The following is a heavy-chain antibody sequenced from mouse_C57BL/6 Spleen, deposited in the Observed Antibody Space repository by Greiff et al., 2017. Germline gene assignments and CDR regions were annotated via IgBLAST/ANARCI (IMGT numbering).Heavy chain of an antibody. CDR1: GYTFTDYN. CDR3: ARGDYGSSPFAY. J-gene: IGHJ3*01. Sequence: VQLKQSGPELVKPGASVKMSCKASGYTFTDYNMHWVKQSHGKSLEWIGYMNPNNGGTSYNQKFKGKATLTVNKSSSTAYMELRSLTSEESAVYYCARGDYGSSPFAYWGQGTLVTVSA. CDR2: MNPNNGGT. D-gene: IGHD1-1*01. V-gene: IGHV1-22*01.